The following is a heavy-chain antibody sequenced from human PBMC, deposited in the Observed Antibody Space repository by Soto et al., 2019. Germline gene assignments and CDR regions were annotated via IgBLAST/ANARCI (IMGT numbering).Heavy chain of an antibody. J-gene: IGHJ6*02. V-gene: IGHV4-4*07. CDR2: IHSTRSP. CDR3: ARDREAGYNFYYGMDV. Sequence: PSETLSLTCTVSGDSVSKYYWNWIRQPAGKGLEWIGRIHSTRSPNYNPSLKSRVTMSVDTSKNQFSLKLNLTSVTAADTAVYYCARDREAGYNFYYGMDVWGQGTLVTVSS. D-gene: IGHD6-19*01. CDR1: GDSVSKYY.